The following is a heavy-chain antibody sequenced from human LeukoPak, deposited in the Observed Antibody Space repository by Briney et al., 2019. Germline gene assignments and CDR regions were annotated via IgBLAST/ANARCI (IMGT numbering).Heavy chain of an antibody. V-gene: IGHV3-53*01. CDR1: GFSVSSDY. Sequence: PGGSLRLSCEASGFSVSSDYMSWVRQAPGKGLEWVSIIYTGGSTYYADAVKGPFTGSRDKSKNTLYLQMNSLRAEDTAEYYCAKHKGPGSYYLYCFDYWGQGTLVTVSS. J-gene: IGHJ4*02. CDR2: IYTGGST. CDR3: AKHKGPGSYYLYCFDY. D-gene: IGHD3-10*01.